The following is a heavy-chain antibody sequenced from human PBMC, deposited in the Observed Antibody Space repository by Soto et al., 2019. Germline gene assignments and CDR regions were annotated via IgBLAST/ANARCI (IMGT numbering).Heavy chain of an antibody. Sequence: QVQLVQSGAEEKKPGASVKVSCKASGYTFTSYAMHWVRQAPGQRLEWMGWINAGNGNTKYSQKFQGRVTITRDTSASTAYMARSSLRYEDTAVYHCARASYSAFDIWGQGTMVTVSS. CDR2: INAGNGNT. CDR3: ARASYSAFDI. D-gene: IGHD1-26*01. V-gene: IGHV1-3*05. CDR1: GYTFTSYA. J-gene: IGHJ3*02.